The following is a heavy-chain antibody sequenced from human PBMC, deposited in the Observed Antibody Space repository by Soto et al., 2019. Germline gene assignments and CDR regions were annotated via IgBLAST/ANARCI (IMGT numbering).Heavy chain of an antibody. D-gene: IGHD1-26*01. CDR3: ARDSGSYLSDY. V-gene: IGHV1-18*04. CDR1: GYTFTSYG. J-gene: IGHJ4*02. CDR2: ISAYNGDT. Sequence: ASVKVSCKASGYTFTSYGLSWVRQAPGQGLEWMGWISAYNGDTNYAHKLQGRVTMTIDTSTSTAYMELRSLRSDDTAVYYCARDSGSYLSDYWGQGTLVTVSS.